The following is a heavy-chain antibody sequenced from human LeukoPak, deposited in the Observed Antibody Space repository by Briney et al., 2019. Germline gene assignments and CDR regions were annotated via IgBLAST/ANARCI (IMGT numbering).Heavy chain of an antibody. CDR3: ARGVHYDILTGYYRLRSFDY. D-gene: IGHD3-9*01. V-gene: IGHV4-30-2*01. Sequence: SETLSLTCAVSGGSISSGGYSWSWIRQPPGKGLEWIGYIYHSGSTYYNPSLKSRVTISVDRSKNQFSLKLSSVTAADTAVYYCARGVHYDILTGYYRLRSFDYWAREPWSPSPQ. J-gene: IGHJ4*02. CDR1: GGSISSGGYS. CDR2: IYHSGST.